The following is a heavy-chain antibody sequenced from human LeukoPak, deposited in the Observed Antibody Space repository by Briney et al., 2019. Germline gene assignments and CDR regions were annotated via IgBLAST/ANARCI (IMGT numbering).Heavy chain of an antibody. CDR2: IKSKIDGGTT. CDR1: GFTFSNAW. CDR3: STDFVDYSNAYFDY. D-gene: IGHD4-11*01. V-gene: IGHV3-15*01. Sequence: PGGSLRLSCAASGFTFSNAWMSWVRQAPGKGLEWVGRIKSKIDGGTTDYAAPVKGRFTISRDDSKNTLYLQMNSLKTEDTAVCYCSTDFVDYSNAYFDYWGQGTLVTVSS. J-gene: IGHJ4*02.